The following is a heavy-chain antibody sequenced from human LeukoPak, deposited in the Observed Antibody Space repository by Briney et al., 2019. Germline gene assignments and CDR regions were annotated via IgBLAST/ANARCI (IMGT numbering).Heavy chain of an antibody. J-gene: IGHJ6*03. CDR1: GGSLSSSSYY. D-gene: IGHD3-22*01. V-gene: IGHV4-39*07. CDR3: ARVLSSGYCYSPYYYYYMDV. CDR2: IYYSGST. Sequence: SETPSLTRTVSGGSLSSSSYYWGSIRQPPGKGLEWIGSIYYSGSTYYNPSLKSRVTISVDTSKNQFSLKLSSVTAADTAVYYCARVLSSGYCYSPYYYYYMDVWGKGTTVTVSS.